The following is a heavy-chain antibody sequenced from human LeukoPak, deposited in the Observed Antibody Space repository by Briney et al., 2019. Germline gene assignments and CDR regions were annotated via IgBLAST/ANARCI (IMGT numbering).Heavy chain of an antibody. CDR3: ARDVFFRAHNWFDP. D-gene: IGHD2/OR15-2a*01. J-gene: IGHJ5*02. CDR1: GYSINSGYW. V-gene: IGHV4-4*02. Sequence: SETLSLTCAVSGYSINSGYWWSWVRQPPGKGLEWIGEIHRGGTTNYNPSLKSRVTISVDTSKNQFSLMLTSVTAADTAVYYCARDVFFRAHNWFDPWGQGTLVTVSS. CDR2: IHRGGTT.